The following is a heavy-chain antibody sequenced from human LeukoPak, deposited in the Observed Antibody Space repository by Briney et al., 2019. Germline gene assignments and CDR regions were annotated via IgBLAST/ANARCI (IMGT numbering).Heavy chain of an antibody. J-gene: IGHJ6*03. CDR2: ISSSGSLI. V-gene: IGHV3-21*01. CDR1: GFTFSSYL. D-gene: IGHD4-11*01. Sequence: GGSLRLSCAASGFTFSSYLMHWVRQAPGKGLEWVSSISSSGSLIKYADSLRGRFTISRDNAKNSVYLQMNSLTAEDTAVYYCARMPSYSNYAFYFMDVWGKGTTVTVSS. CDR3: ARMPSYSNYAFYFMDV.